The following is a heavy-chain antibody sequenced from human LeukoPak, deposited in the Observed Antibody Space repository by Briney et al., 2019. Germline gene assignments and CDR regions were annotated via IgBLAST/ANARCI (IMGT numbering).Heavy chain of an antibody. V-gene: IGHV4-4*02. Sequence: KPSGTLSLTCGVSGGSITTTNFWSWVRQPPGGGLEWIGEISHRGCTQYNPSLKSRVNISIDESKNHLYLSLASVTAADTAVYYCAREFTAADDAFDIWGQGTMVTVSS. CDR3: AREFTAADDAFDI. D-gene: IGHD3-16*01. CDR1: GGSITTTNF. CDR2: ISHRGCT. J-gene: IGHJ3*02.